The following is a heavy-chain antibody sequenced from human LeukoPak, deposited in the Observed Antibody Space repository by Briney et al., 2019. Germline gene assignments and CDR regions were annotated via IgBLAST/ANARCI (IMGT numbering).Heavy chain of an antibody. CDR3: ARASGSFDY. CDR1: GFTFSSYG. V-gene: IGHV3-30*03. J-gene: IGHJ4*02. Sequence: GRSLRLSCAASGFTFSSYGMHWVRQAPGKGLEWVAVISYDGSNKYYADSVKGRFTISRDNSKNTLYLQMSSLRAEDTAVYYCARASGSFDYWGQGTLVTVSS. CDR2: ISYDGSNK. D-gene: IGHD1-26*01.